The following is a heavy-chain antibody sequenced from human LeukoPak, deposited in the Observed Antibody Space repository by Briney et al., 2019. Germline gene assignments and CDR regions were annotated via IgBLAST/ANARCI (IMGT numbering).Heavy chain of an antibody. D-gene: IGHD2-2*01. CDR3: ARAKDIVVVPAGYGMDV. V-gene: IGHV3-74*01. CDR2: INSDGSST. Sequence: PGGSLRFSCAASGFTFSSYWMHWVRQAPGKGLVWVSGINSDGSSTRCADSVKGRFTISRDNAKNTMYLQTNSLRAEDTAVYYCARAKDIVVVPAGYGMDVWGQGTTVTVSS. J-gene: IGHJ6*02. CDR1: GFTFSSYW.